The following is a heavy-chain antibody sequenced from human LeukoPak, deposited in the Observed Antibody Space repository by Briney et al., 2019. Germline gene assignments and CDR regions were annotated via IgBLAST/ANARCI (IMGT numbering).Heavy chain of an antibody. CDR1: GYTFTSYD. V-gene: IGHV1-8*03. CDR3: ARAGNSNYYYYYMDV. Sequence: ASVKVSCKASGYTFTSYDINWVRQATGRGLEWMGWMDPNSGNTGYAQKFQGRVTITRNTSISTAYMELSSLRSEDTAVYYCARAGNSNYYYYYMDVWGKGTTVTVSS. D-gene: IGHD6-13*01. CDR2: MDPNSGNT. J-gene: IGHJ6*03.